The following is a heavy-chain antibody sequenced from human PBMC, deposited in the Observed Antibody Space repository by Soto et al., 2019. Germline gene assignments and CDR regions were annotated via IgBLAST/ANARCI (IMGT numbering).Heavy chain of an antibody. D-gene: IGHD3-10*01. CDR1: GFPFTTYG. CDR3: VGGQYYFDY. V-gene: IGHV3-30*03. J-gene: IGHJ4*02. Sequence: QVQLVESGGGVVQPGRSLRLSCAASGFPFTTYGMHWVREGPGKGLEWVAVISYDGSNRFYADSVKGRFTNSRDNSKNTLFLQMNSLRPEDTALYYCVGGQYYFDYRGQGTLVIVSS. CDR2: ISYDGSNR.